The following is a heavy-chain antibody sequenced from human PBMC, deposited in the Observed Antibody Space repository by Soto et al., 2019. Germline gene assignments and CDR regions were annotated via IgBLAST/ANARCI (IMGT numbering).Heavy chain of an antibody. J-gene: IGHJ3*01. D-gene: IGHD6-19*01. CDR1: GFTFNNYA. Sequence: EVRLLESGGGLVRPGESLRLSCTTSGFTFNNYAMNWVRQAPGKGLEWVSFISGSGGSAYYADSVQGRFTISRDNSRNTLYLQMNSLRAEDTAIYSCVREGGGRYSPGSFDLWGRGTKVTVSS. CDR3: VREGGGRYSPGSFDL. V-gene: IGHV3-23*01. CDR2: ISGSGGSA.